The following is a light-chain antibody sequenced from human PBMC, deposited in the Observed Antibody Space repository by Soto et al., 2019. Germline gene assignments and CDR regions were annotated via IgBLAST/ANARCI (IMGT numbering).Light chain of an antibody. V-gene: IGKV1-9*01. Sequence: QLTQSPSSLSASVGDRVTITCRASQDISSYLAWYQQKPGKAPKLLIYAASTLQSGVPSRFSGSGSGTDFTLTISSLQPEDFATYYCQQLNSYPRGTFGQGTKLEIK. CDR1: QDISSY. CDR3: QQLNSYPRGT. CDR2: AAS. J-gene: IGKJ2*01.